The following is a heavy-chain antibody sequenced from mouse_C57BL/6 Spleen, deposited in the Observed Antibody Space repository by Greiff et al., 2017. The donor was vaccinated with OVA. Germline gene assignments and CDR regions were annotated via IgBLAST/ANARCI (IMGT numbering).Heavy chain of an antibody. D-gene: IGHD2-4*01. J-gene: IGHJ2*01. CDR2: IYPGSGST. CDR1: GYTFTSYW. Sequence: VQLQQPGAELVKPGASVKMSCKASGYTFTSYWITWVKQRPGQGLEWIGDIYPGSGSTNYNEKFKSKATLTVDTSSSAAYMQLSSLTSEDSAVYYWAMAYDYDGTGFDYWGQGTTLTVSS. CDR3: AMAYDYDGTGFDY. V-gene: IGHV1-55*01.